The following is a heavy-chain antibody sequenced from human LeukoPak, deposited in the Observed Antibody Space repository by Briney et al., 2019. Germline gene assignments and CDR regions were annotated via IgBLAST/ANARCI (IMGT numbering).Heavy chain of an antibody. D-gene: IGHD3-10*01. J-gene: IGHJ4*02. CDR2: INHSGST. CDR3: ARGKYYYGSGSYYKFAYYFDY. CDR1: GGSFSGYY. V-gene: IGHV4-34*01. Sequence: PPETLSLTCAVYGGSFSGYYWSWIRQPPGKGLEWIGEINHSGSTNYNPSLKSRVTISVDTSKNQFSLKLSSVTAADTAVYYCARGKYYYGSGSYYKFAYYFDYWGQGTLVTVSS.